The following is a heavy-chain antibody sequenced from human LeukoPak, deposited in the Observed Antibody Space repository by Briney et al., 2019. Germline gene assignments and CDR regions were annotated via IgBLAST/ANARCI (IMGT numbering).Heavy chain of an antibody. J-gene: IGHJ4*02. Sequence: GGSLRLSCVASGFTSYNYAMGWVRQAPGKGLEWVSSISGTGGSPYSADSVKGRFTISRDNSNNTLYLQLNSLRAEDTAVYFCAKGVVVAGRGYYFDFWGQGTPVTVSS. V-gene: IGHV3-23*01. D-gene: IGHD2-15*01. CDR3: AKGVVVAGRGYYFDF. CDR2: ISGTGGSP. CDR1: GFTSYNYA.